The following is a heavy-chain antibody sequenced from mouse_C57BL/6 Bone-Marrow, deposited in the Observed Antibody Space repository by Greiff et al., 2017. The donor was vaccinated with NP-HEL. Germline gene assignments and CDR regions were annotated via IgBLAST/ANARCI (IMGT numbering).Heavy chain of an antibody. D-gene: IGHD2-4*01. Sequence: QVQLQQSGAELARPGASVKLSCKASGYTFTSYGISWVKQRTGQGLEWIGEIYPRSGNTYYNEKFKGKATLTADKSSSTAYMELRSLTSEDSAVYFCPRFDYAGCAADYWGQGTTLTVSS. CDR2: IYPRSGNT. V-gene: IGHV1-81*01. CDR1: GYTFTSYG. J-gene: IGHJ2*01. CDR3: PRFDYAGCAADY.